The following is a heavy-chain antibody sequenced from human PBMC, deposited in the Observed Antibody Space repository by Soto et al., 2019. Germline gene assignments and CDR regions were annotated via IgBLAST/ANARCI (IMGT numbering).Heavy chain of an antibody. CDR2: ISSSGSTI. D-gene: IGHD3-22*01. CDR3: ARDQYYYGSSGYYFGSWFDP. Sequence: GWSLRLSCSASVFTFSDYYMSWIRQAPGKGLEWVSYISSSGSTIYYADSVKGRFTISRDNAKNSLYLQMNSLRAEDTAVYYCARDQYYYGSSGYYFGSWFDPWGQGTLVTVSS. CDR1: VFTFSDYY. V-gene: IGHV3-11*01. J-gene: IGHJ5*02.